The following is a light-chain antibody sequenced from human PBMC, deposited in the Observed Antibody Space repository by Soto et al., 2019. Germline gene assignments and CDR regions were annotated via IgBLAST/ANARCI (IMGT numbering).Light chain of an antibody. CDR2: AAS. Sequence: DIQMTQSPSSVSASVGDRVTITCRASQGISSWLVWYQQKAGKAPKLLIYAASNLQSGVPSRFSGSGSGTDFTLTIRSLQSEDFATYYCQQTNSFSWTFGQGTKVEIK. J-gene: IGKJ1*01. V-gene: IGKV1-12*01. CDR3: QQTNSFSWT. CDR1: QGISSW.